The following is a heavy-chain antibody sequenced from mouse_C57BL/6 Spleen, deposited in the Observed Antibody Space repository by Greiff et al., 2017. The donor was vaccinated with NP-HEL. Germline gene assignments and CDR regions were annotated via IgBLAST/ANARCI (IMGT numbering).Heavy chain of an antibody. CDR3: AREEDYLYYFDY. J-gene: IGHJ2*01. D-gene: IGHD2-4*01. CDR1: GYAFTNYL. Sequence: VQLQQSGAELVRPGTSVKVSCKASGYAFTNYLIEWVKQRPGQGLEWIGVINPGSGGTNYNEKFKGKATLTADKSSSTAYMQLSSLTSEDSAVYFCAREEDYLYYFDYWGQGTTLTVSS. V-gene: IGHV1-54*01. CDR2: INPGSGGT.